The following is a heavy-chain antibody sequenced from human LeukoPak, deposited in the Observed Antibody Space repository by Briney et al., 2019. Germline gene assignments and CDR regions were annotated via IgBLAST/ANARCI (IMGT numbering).Heavy chain of an antibody. V-gene: IGHV1-18*01. CDR1: GYTFTSYG. D-gene: IGHD1-7*01. Sequence: ASVKVSCKASGYTFTSYGISWVRQAPGQGLEWMGWISAYNGNTNYAQKLQGRVTMTTDTSTSTAYMELRSLRSDDTAVYYCARVAQRYNWNYGDAFDIWGQGTMVTVSS. CDR3: ARVAQRYNWNYGDAFDI. J-gene: IGHJ3*02. CDR2: ISAYNGNT.